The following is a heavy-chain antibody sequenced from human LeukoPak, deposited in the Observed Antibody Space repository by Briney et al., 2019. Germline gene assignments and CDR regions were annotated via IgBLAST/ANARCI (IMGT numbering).Heavy chain of an antibody. J-gene: IGHJ5*02. V-gene: IGHV4-59*01. D-gene: IGHD6-13*01. CDR3: ARDPGIAPGAWFDP. Sequence: SETLSLTCTVSGGSISSYCWSWIRQPPGKGLEWIGYIYYSGSTNYSPSLKSRVTVSVDTSKNRFSLKLSSVTAADTAVYYCARDPGIAPGAWFDPWGQGTLVTVSS. CDR2: IYYSGST. CDR1: GGSISSYC.